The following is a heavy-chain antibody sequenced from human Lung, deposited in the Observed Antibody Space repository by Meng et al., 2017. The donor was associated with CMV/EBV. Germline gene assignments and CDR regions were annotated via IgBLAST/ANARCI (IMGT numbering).Heavy chain of an antibody. Sequence: GGSLRLSCAASGFTFSFYGLHWVRQAPGKGLEWVAFIRYDGNNKFYADSVKGRFTISRDRSKNTLYLQMNSLRADDTAVYYCAKDLRSLRRFYYYGMDVWGQGTTVTGSS. V-gene: IGHV3-30*02. J-gene: IGHJ6*02. CDR3: AKDLRSLRRFYYYGMDV. CDR1: GFTFSFYG. D-gene: IGHD3-3*01. CDR2: IRYDGNNK.